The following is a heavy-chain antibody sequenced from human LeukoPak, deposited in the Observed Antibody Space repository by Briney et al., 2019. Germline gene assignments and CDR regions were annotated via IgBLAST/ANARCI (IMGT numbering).Heavy chain of an antibody. CDR1: GFTCSSYA. CDR2: IFHRGGNT. Sequence: PGGSLRLSCAASGFTCSSYAMAWVRQAPGKGLEWVSSIFHRGGNTYYIDSVKGRFIISSDSSKNTLYLQMNGLRAEDTAVYYCAKCLPPSGFQYALDTWGQGTLVTVSS. J-gene: IGHJ3*02. D-gene: IGHD5-12*01. V-gene: IGHV3-23*01. CDR3: AKCLPPSGFQYALDT.